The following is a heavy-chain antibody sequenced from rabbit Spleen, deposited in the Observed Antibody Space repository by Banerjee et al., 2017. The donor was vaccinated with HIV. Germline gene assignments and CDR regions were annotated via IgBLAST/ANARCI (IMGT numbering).Heavy chain of an antibody. CDR2: IYTGSGNT. D-gene: IGHD4-2*01. V-gene: IGHV1S45*01. J-gene: IGHJ4*01. CDR3: ARDGDLSSSWDFDL. CDR1: GFSFSSSYY. Sequence: QEQLVESGGDLVQPEGSLTLTCTASGFSFSSSYYMCWVRQAPGKGLEWIGCIYTGSGNTYYASWAKGRFTISKPSSTTVTLQMTGLTVADTATYWCARDGDLSSSWDFDLWGQGTLVTVS.